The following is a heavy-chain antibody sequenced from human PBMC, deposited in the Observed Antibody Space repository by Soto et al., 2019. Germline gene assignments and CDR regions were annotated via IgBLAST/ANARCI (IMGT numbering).Heavy chain of an antibody. Sequence: SETLSVTCTVSGGSISGYYWSWIRQPPGKGLEWIGYIYYSGSTNYNPSLKSRITISLGTSKNQFSLKLTSVTAADTAVYYCARGQSNSAWALFDYWGQGTLVPVSS. D-gene: IGHD6-19*01. V-gene: IGHV4-59*01. CDR3: ARGQSNSAWALFDY. CDR1: GGSISGYY. J-gene: IGHJ4*02. CDR2: IYYSGST.